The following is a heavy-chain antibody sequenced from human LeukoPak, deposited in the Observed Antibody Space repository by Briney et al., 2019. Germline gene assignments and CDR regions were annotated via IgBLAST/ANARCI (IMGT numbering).Heavy chain of an antibody. Sequence: SETLSLTCTVSGGSISSHYWSWIRQPPGKGLEWSGYIYYSGSTNYNPSLKSRVTISVDTSKNQFSLKLSSVTAADTAVYYCARDSIAAAGNLYYYYYMDVWGKGTTVTVSS. CDR2: IYYSGST. CDR1: GGSISSHY. CDR3: ARDSIAAAGNLYYYYYMDV. J-gene: IGHJ6*03. D-gene: IGHD6-13*01. V-gene: IGHV4-59*11.